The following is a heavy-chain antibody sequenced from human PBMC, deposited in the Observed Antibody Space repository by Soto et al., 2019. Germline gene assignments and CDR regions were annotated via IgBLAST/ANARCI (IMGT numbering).Heavy chain of an antibody. CDR2: ISAYNGNT. D-gene: IGHD3-22*01. V-gene: IGHV1-18*01. CDR3: ARDRDGNGYLDY. J-gene: IGHJ4*02. CDR1: GYTFTSYG. Sequence: ASVKVSCKASGYTFTSYGISWVRQAPGQGLEWMGWISAYNGNTNYAQKLQGRVTMTTDTSTSIAYMELRSLGSDDTAVYYCARDRDGNGYLDYWGQGTLVTVSS.